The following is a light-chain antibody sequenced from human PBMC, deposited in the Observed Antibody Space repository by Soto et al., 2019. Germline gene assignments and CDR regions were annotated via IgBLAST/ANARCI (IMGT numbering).Light chain of an antibody. CDR1: SSDSGSYNL. Sequence: QSVPTQPSSVSGSPGEAITISCTGTSSDSGSYNLVSLYQQHPGKAPKLMIYEGSKRPSGVSNRFSGSKSGNTASLTISGLQAEDEADYYCCSYAGSSTSYVFGTGTKVTVL. CDR3: CSYAGSSTSYV. V-gene: IGLV2-23*01. J-gene: IGLJ1*01. CDR2: EGS.